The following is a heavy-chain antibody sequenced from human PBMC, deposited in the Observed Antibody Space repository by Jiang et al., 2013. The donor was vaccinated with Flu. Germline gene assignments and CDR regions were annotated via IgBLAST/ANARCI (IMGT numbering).Heavy chain of an antibody. CDR2: IYPGDSDT. CDR1: GYSFTSYW. Sequence: GAEVKKPGESLKISCKGSGYSFTSYWIGWVRQMPGKGLEWMGIIYPGDSDTRYSPSFQGQVTISADKSISTAYLQWSSLKASDTAMYYCARHWSTGDVDTAIGTDYWGQGTLVTVSS. J-gene: IGHJ4*02. CDR3: ARHWSTGDVDTAIGTDY. D-gene: IGHD5-18*01. V-gene: IGHV5-51*01.